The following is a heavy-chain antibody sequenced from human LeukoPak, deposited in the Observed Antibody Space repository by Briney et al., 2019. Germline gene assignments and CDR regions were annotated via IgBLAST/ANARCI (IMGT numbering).Heavy chain of an antibody. CDR1: GYTFTSYG. D-gene: IGHD6-6*01. V-gene: IGHV1-18*01. Sequence: ASVKVSCKASGYTFTSYGITWVRQAPGQGLEWMGWISAYTGNTNYAQKFQGRVTMTTDTSTTTAYMELRSLRSDDTAVYYCARSYSSSSNFDYWGQGTLVTVSS. J-gene: IGHJ4*02. CDR3: ARSYSSSSNFDY. CDR2: ISAYTGNT.